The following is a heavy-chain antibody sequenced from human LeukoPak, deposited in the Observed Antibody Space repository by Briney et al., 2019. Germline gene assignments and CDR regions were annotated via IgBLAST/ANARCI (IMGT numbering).Heavy chain of an antibody. Sequence: SETLSLTCIVSGGSFSSSAYYWGWIRQPPGEGLQWIGSIYHSGNTYYNSSLKSRVTMSVDTSKNQFSLKLSSVTAADTAIYYCARENPSGYYNRPIDYWGQGTLVTVSS. D-gene: IGHD3-22*01. CDR3: ARENPSGYYNRPIDY. J-gene: IGHJ4*02. CDR1: GGSFSSSAYY. V-gene: IGHV4-39*07. CDR2: IYHSGNT.